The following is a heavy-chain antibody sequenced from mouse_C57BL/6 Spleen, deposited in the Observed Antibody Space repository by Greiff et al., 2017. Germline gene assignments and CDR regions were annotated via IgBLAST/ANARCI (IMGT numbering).Heavy chain of an antibody. Sequence: QVQLQQSGAELVRPGASVKLSCKASGYTFTDYYINWVKQRPGQGLEWIARIYPGSGNTYYNEKFKGKATLTAEKSSSTAYMQLSSLTSEDSAVYFCARGDHRAWFAYWGQGTLVTVSA. CDR1: GYTFTDYY. CDR2: IYPGSGNT. CDR3: ARGDHRAWFAY. V-gene: IGHV1-76*01. J-gene: IGHJ3*01.